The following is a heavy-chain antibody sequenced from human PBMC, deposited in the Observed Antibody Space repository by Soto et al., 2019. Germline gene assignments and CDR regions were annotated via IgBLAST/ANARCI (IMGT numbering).Heavy chain of an antibody. D-gene: IGHD3-22*01. CDR1: GGSISSYY. J-gene: IGHJ2*01. CDR3: ARRGPGVIWWYFDL. CDR2: IYYSGST. Sequence: QVQLQESGPGLVKPSETLSLTCTVSGGSISSYYWSWIRQPPGKGLEWSGYIYYSGSTNYNPSLKRRVTISVNTFKNQLSLKVGSVPAADPAVYYCARRGPGVIWWYFDLWGRGTLVTVSS. V-gene: IGHV4-59*08.